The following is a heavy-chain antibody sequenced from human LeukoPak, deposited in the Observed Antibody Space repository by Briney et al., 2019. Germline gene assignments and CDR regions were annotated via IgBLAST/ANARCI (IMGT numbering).Heavy chain of an antibody. CDR3: ARGPDAGYGDYLSHYYYYYYMDV. V-gene: IGHV4-59*01. D-gene: IGHD4-17*01. CDR1: GGSISSYY. Sequence: PSETLSLTCTVSGGSISSYYWSWIRQPPGKGLEWIGYIYYSGSTNYNPSLKSRVAISVDTSKNQFSLKLSSVTAADTAVYYCARGPDAGYGDYLSHYYYYYYMDVWGKGTTVTVSS. J-gene: IGHJ6*03. CDR2: IYYSGST.